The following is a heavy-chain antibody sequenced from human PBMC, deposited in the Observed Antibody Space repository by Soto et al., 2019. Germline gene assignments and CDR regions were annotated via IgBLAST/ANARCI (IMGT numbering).Heavy chain of an antibody. CDR2: FDPEDGET. J-gene: IGHJ6*02. Sequence: ASVKVSCKVSGYTLTELSMHCVRQAPGKGLEWMGGFDPEDGETIYAQKFQGRVTMTEDTSTDTAYMELSSLRSEDTAVYYCARDRCSGDSCYSDYYYGMDVWGQGTTVTVSS. D-gene: IGHD2-15*01. CDR3: ARDRCSGDSCYSDYYYGMDV. CDR1: GYTLTELS. V-gene: IGHV1-24*01.